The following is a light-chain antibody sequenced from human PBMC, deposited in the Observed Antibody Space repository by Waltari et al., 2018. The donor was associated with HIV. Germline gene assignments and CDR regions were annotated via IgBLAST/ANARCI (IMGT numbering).Light chain of an antibody. J-gene: IGLJ3*02. CDR1: TSNIGSNY. CDR2: GNN. CDR3: AAWDDTLSGRV. V-gene: IGLV1-47*01. Sequence: QSVLTQPPSPSGTPGQRVPISCSGSTSNIGSNYIYWYQQLPGTAPKLLNYGNNQRPSGVPDRFSGSKSGTSASLAISGLRSEDEADYYCAAWDDTLSGRVFGGGTKLTVL.